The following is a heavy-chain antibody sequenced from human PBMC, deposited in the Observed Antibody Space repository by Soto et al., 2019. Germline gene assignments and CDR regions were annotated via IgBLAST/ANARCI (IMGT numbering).Heavy chain of an antibody. D-gene: IGHD3-10*01. CDR3: AREVGVAYYYGSGSPLFDY. J-gene: IGHJ4*02. CDR2: IIPILGIA. V-gene: IGHV1-69*08. Sequence: QVQLVQSGAEVKKPGSSVKVSCKASGGTFSSYTISWVRQAPGQGLEWMGRIIPILGIANYAQKFQGRVTITADKPTSTAYMELSSLRSEDTAVYYCAREVGVAYYYGSGSPLFDYWGQGTLVTVSS. CDR1: GGTFSSYT.